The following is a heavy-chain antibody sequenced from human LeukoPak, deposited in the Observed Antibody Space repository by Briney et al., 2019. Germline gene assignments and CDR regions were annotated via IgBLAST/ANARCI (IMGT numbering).Heavy chain of an antibody. CDR1: GGSISSSSYY. J-gene: IGHJ4*02. Sequence: PSETLSLTCTVSGGSISSSSYYWGWIRQPPGKGLEWIGSIYYSGSTYYNPSLKSRVTISVDTSKNQFSLKLSSVTAADTAVYYCARLSSGTSFDHWGQGTLVTVSS. V-gene: IGHV4-39*01. CDR3: ARLSSGTSFDH. D-gene: IGHD2-2*01. CDR2: IYYSGST.